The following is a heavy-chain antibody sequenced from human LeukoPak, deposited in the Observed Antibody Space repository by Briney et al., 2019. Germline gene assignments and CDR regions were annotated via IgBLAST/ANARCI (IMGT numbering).Heavy chain of an antibody. CDR1: GGSISSSSYY. Sequence: PSETLSLTCTVSGGSISSSSYYWGWIRQPPGKGLEWIGSIYYSGSTYYNPSLKSRVTISVDTSKNQFSLKLSSVTAADTAVYYCARDTIRVAAVGTDYYYYMDVWGKGTTVTVSS. V-gene: IGHV4-39*07. J-gene: IGHJ6*03. CDR2: IYYSGST. CDR3: ARDTIRVAAVGTDYYYYMDV. D-gene: IGHD6-13*01.